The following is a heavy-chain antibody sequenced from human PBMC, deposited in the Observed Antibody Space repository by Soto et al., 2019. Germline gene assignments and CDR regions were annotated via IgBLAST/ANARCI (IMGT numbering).Heavy chain of an antibody. CDR2: ISSSSSYI. CDR1: GFTFSSYS. V-gene: IGHV3-21*01. J-gene: IGHJ6*02. D-gene: IGHD3-10*01. CDR3: AITMDRGVIRYYYYYGMDV. Sequence: EVQLVESGGGLVKPGGSLRLSCAASGFTFSSYSMNWVRQAPGKGLEWVSSISSSSSYIYYADSVKGRFTISRDNAKNSLYLQMSSLRAEYTAVYYCAITMDRGVIRYYYYYGMDVWVQGTTVTVAS.